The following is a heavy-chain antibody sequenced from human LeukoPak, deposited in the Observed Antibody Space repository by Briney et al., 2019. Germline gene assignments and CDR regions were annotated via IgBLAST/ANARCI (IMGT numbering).Heavy chain of an antibody. J-gene: IGHJ6*03. D-gene: IGHD3-10*01. V-gene: IGHV1-2*02. CDR3: ARDGTYYYGSGSYSKAYYYYVDV. CDR2: INPNSGGT. Sequence: ASVKVSCKASGYTFTGYYLHWVRQAPGQGLEWMGWINPNSGGTNYTQKFQGRVTMTRDTSINTAYMELSRLRSDDTAVYYCARDGTYYYGSGSYSKAYYYYVDVWGKGTTVTISS. CDR1: GYTFTGYY.